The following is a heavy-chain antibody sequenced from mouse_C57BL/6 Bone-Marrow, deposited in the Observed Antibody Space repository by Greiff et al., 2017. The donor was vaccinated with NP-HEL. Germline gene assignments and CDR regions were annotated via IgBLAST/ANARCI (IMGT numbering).Heavy chain of an antibody. D-gene: IGHD2-4*01. Sequence: VKLMESGAELVRPGTSVKMSCKASGYTFTNYWIGWAKQRPGHGLEWIGDIYPGGGYTNYNEKFKGKATLTADKSSSTAYMQFSSLTSEDSAIYYCAIYYDYDVLPWFAYWGQGTLVTVSA. CDR3: AIYYDYDVLPWFAY. CDR2: IYPGGGYT. V-gene: IGHV1-63*01. J-gene: IGHJ3*01. CDR1: GYTFTNYW.